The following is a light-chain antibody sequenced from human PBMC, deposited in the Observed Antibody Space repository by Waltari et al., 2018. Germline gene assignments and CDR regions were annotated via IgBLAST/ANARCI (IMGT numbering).Light chain of an antibody. V-gene: IGKV3-20*01. CDR1: QSVNTY. J-gene: IGKJ1*01. Sequence: EIVLTQSTGTLALSPGERATLACRASQSVNTYLAWYQQKPGQAPRLLIYAASTRAAGIPDRFSGSGSGTDFSLTISRLEAEDFAVYYCQHHVRLPATFGQGTKVEIK. CDR2: AAS. CDR3: QHHVRLPAT.